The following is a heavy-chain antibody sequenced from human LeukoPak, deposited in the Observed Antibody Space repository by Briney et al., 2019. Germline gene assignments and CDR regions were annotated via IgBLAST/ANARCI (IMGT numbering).Heavy chain of an antibody. V-gene: IGHV4-61*02. J-gene: IGHJ4*02. D-gene: IGHD5-24*01. CDR2: IYTSGST. CDR1: NDSISSGRYS. CDR3: ARDRTGWLQADY. Sequence: SQTLSLTCSVSNDSISSGRYSWISIRQPAGKGLEWIGRIYTSGSTNYNPSLKSRVIISVDTCKNQFSLSLSSVTAADTAVYYCARDRTGWLQADYWGPGTLVTVSS.